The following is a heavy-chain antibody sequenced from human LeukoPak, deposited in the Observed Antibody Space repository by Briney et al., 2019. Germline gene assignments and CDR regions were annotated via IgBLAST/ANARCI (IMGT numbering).Heavy chain of an antibody. CDR3: AGGGSYYWFDP. D-gene: IGHD1-26*01. CDR2: ISGNGDYT. Sequence: GGSLRPSCAASGFTFGNYPFSWVRQAPGKGLEWVSTISGNGDYTYYADSVKGRFTISRDNSKNTLYLQMNSLRAEDTAVYYCAGGGSYYWFDPWGQGTLVTVSS. CDR1: GFTFGNYP. V-gene: IGHV3-23*01. J-gene: IGHJ5*02.